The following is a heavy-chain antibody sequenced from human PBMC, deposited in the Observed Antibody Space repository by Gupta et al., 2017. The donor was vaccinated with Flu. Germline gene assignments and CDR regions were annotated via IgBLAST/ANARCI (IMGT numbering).Heavy chain of an antibody. D-gene: IGHD3-22*01. CDR2: ISSDGSNR. V-gene: IGHV3-30*18. Sequence: GKGLEWVAVISSDGSNRYYADSEKGRFSISRDNSKNTLHLQMESLRPEDTAVYYCAKGYYLDSRGFYTDAFDIWGQGTRVTVSS. J-gene: IGHJ3*02. CDR3: AKGYYLDSRGFYTDAFDI.